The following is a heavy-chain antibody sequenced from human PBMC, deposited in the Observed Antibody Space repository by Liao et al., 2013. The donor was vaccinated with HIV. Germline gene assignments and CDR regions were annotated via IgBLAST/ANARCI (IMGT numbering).Heavy chain of an antibody. CDR1: GGSISSSGYY. CDR2: MYHSGST. J-gene: IGHJ6*03. D-gene: IGHD2-2*01. Sequence: QLQLQQSGPGLVKPSETLSLTCTVSGGSISSSGYYWGWIRQPPGKGLEWIGSMYHSGSTYYNPSLKSRVTISVDKSENQFSLKLSSVTAADTAVYFCARSPEGYCTGTTCRGYYYMDVWDKGTTVAVSS. V-gene: IGHV4-39*07. CDR3: ARSPEGYCTGTTCRGYYYMDV.